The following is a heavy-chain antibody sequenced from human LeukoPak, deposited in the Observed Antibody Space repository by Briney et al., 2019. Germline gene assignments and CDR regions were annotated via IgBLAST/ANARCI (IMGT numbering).Heavy chain of an antibody. CDR3: AKETWSNSYSDFDY. V-gene: IGHV3-43*02. Sequence: GGSLRLSCAASGFTFDDYAIHWVRQLPGKGLEWVSVISGDGERTDYADSVKGRFTVSRDNSKNSLYLQMNSLRSEDTALYYCAKETWSNSYSDFDYWGQGTLVTVSS. D-gene: IGHD4-11*01. CDR2: ISGDGERT. CDR1: GFTFDDYA. J-gene: IGHJ4*02.